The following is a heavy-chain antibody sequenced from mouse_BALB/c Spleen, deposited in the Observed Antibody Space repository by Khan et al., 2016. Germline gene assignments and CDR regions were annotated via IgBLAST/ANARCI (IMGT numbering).Heavy chain of an antibody. D-gene: IGHD3-2*01. CDR2: NDPENGDA. CDR3: NSLGQLGLPFAY. CDR1: GFKIKDYY. Sequence: VQLQQSGAELVRSGASVKLSCTTSGFKIKDYYIHWVKQRPEQGLEWIGWNDPENGDAAYAPKFQGKATMTADTSSNTAYLQLSSLTSEDTTVDAGNSLGQLGLPFAYWGQGTLVTVSA. J-gene: IGHJ3*01. V-gene: IGHV14-4*02.